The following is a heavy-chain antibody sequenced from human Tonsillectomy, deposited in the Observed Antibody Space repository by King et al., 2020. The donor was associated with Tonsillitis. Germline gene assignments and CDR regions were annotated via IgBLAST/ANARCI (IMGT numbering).Heavy chain of an antibody. CDR1: GFTFSSYG. Sequence: VQLVESGGGVVQPGRSLRLSCAASGFTFSSYGMHWARQAPGKGLEWVAVIWYDGSNKYYADSVKGRFTISRDNSKNTLYLQMNSLRAEDTAVYYCARDGYCSSTSCYTSLDYYYGMDVWGQGTTVTVSS. CDR3: ARDGYCSSTSCYTSLDYYYGMDV. J-gene: IGHJ6*02. D-gene: IGHD2-2*02. V-gene: IGHV3-33*01. CDR2: IWYDGSNK.